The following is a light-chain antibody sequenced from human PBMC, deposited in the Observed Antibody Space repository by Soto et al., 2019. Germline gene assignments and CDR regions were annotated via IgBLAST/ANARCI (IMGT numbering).Light chain of an antibody. Sequence: GESVTITCRASQVISTSLAWYQVKPGKAPKLLIYAASTLESGVPSRFSATVSGTEFSLTITSLQPEDFALYYCQQRSAWPFTFGGGTSVLIK. CDR2: AAS. J-gene: IGKJ4*01. V-gene: IGKV1-9*01. CDR1: QVISTS. CDR3: QQRSAWPFT.